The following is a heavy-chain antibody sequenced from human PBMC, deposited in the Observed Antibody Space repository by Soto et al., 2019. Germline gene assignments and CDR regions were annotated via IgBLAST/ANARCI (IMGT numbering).Heavy chain of an antibody. V-gene: IGHV3-74*01. Sequence: EVQLVESGGGLVQPGGSLRLSCVASRFTLSSYWMHWVRQVPGKGLMWVSRINRDGSRTNYADSVKGRFTISRDNAKNTLHLQMNSLRAEDTAVYYCARDLGYYDRHYFDNWGQGTLVTVSS. J-gene: IGHJ4*02. CDR3: ARDLGYYDRHYFDN. D-gene: IGHD3-22*01. CDR2: INRDGSRT. CDR1: RFTLSSYW.